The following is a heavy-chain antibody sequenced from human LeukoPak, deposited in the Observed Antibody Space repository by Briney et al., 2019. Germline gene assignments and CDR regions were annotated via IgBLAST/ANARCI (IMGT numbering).Heavy chain of an antibody. J-gene: IGHJ6*04. D-gene: IGHD6-19*01. CDR3: ARDRSSGWYEYYYYYGMDV. Sequence: GASVKLSCNASGYTFTSYGISWGRQAPGQGLGRKGWISAYNGNTNYAQKLQGRVTMTTDTSTSTAYMELRSLRSDETAVYYCARDRSSGWYEYYYYYGMDVWGKGTTVTVSS. CDR1: GYTFTSYG. CDR2: ISAYNGNT. V-gene: IGHV1-18*04.